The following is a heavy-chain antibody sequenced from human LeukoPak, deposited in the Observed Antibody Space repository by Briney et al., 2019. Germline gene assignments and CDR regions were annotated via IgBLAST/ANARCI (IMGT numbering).Heavy chain of an antibody. Sequence: PGGSLRLSCAASGFTFSVYGRHWVRQAPGKGLEWVAFIRYDGTDKYYADSVRGRFTISRDNSKNTLYLQMNSLRAEDTAVYYCAKGKCSSNSCYVFDYWGQGTLVTVSS. CDR2: IRYDGTDK. V-gene: IGHV3-30*02. J-gene: IGHJ4*02. D-gene: IGHD2-2*01. CDR1: GFTFSVYG. CDR3: AKGKCSSNSCYVFDY.